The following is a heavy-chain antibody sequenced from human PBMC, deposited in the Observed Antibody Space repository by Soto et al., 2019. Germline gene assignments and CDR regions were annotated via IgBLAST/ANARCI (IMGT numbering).Heavy chain of an antibody. J-gene: IGHJ4*02. Sequence: SETLSLTCTVSGVSISSYYWSWIRQPPGKGLEWIGYIYYSGSTNYNPSLRSRVNIDVDTSKNQFSLRLASVTAADTAVYFCARTLGPRGPGSDGSDFRWTIDSWGQGILVTVSS. D-gene: IGHD2-21*01. CDR2: IYYSGST. CDR3: ARTLGPRGPGSDGSDFRWTIDS. CDR1: GVSISSYY. V-gene: IGHV4-59*08.